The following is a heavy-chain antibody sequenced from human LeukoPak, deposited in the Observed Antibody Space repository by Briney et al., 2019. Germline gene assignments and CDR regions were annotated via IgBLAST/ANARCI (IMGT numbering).Heavy chain of an antibody. J-gene: IGHJ3*02. CDR1: GGSFSEYY. Sequence: SETLSLTCAVYGGSFSEYYWSWIRQSPGKGLEWIAEISQSGSINYNPSLKSRVTISVDASKKQFSLKMSSVTATDTAMYYCARVPTGRNVVAAAARMGWNGAFDIWGQGTMVTVSS. CDR2: ISQSGSI. V-gene: IGHV4-34*01. CDR3: ARVPTGRNVVAAAARMGWNGAFDI. D-gene: IGHD2-2*01.